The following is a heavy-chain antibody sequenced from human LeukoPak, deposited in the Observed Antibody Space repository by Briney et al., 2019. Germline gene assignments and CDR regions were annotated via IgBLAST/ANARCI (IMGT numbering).Heavy chain of an antibody. CDR3: ARGGYSSSPFDI. J-gene: IGHJ3*02. D-gene: IGHD6-6*01. CDR1: GGSISSSSYY. CDR2: IYYSGST. V-gene: IGHV4-39*07. Sequence: SETLSLTCTVSGGSISSSSYYWGWIRQPPGKGLEWIGSIYYSGSTYYNPSLKSRVTISVDTSKNQFSLKLSSVTAADTAVYYCARGGYSSSPFDIWGQGTMVTVSS.